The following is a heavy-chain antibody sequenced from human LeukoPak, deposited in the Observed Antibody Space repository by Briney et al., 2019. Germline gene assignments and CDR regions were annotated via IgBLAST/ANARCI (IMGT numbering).Heavy chain of an antibody. CDR2: ISQSGNI. CDR1: GDSISSGGYS. V-gene: IGHV4-30-2*01. D-gene: IGHD3-22*01. CDR3: ARSPLTFYDSSGYPRVWFDP. Sequence: SETLSLTCTVSGDSISSGGYSWSWIRQPPGKGLEWIGYIYHIGYISQSGNIYQNPSLKSRVTISLDTSRNQFSLKLSSVTAADTAVYYCARSPLTFYDSSGYPRVWFDPWGQGTLVTVSS. J-gene: IGHJ5*02.